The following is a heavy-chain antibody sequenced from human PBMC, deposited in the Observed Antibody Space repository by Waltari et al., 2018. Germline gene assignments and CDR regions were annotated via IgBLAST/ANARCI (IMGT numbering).Heavy chain of an antibody. CDR1: GFPFCGSA. V-gene: IGHV3-73*01. CDR3: TRLNAYGMDV. D-gene: IGHD2-8*01. Sequence: EVQLVESGGGFVQPGGSLKLSCAACGFPFCGSAMHWVRQASGKGLEWVGRIRNKANNYATAYAASVKGRFTISRDDSKNTAYLQMNSLKTEDTAVYYCTRLNAYGMDVWGQGTTVTVSS. J-gene: IGHJ6*02. CDR2: IRNKANNYAT.